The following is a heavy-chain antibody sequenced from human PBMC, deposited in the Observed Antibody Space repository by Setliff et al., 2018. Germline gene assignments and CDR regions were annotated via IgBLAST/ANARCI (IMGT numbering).Heavy chain of an antibody. CDR2: ITNSGGTI. D-gene: IGHD6-13*01. Sequence: GGSLRLSCAASGFTFSNYYVSWIRQAPGKGLEWVSYITNSGGTIYYADSVKGRFTISRDNAKNSLSLQMNNLRTEDTAVYYCAKDVVGYSSTWPKRDYFDYWGQGTLVTVSS. V-gene: IGHV3-11*04. CDR1: GFTFSNYY. CDR3: AKDVVGYSSTWPKRDYFDY. J-gene: IGHJ4*02.